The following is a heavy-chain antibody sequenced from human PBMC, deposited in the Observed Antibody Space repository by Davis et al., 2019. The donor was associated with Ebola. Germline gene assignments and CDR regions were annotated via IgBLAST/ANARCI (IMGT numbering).Heavy chain of an antibody. V-gene: IGHV3-66*01. CDR1: GFTVSDNY. CDR3: ARDLTTVTSDWFDP. J-gene: IGHJ5*02. CDR2: IFSGGKI. D-gene: IGHD4-17*01. Sequence: GESLKISCAASGFTVSDNYMSWVRQAPGKGLEWVSSIFSGGKIFYADSVKGRFSISRDTSKNVLYLQISSLRVEDTGVYYCARDLTTVTSDWFDPWGQGTLVTVSS.